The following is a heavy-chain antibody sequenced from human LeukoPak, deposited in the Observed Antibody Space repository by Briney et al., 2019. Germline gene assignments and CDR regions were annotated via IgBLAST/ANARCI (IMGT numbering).Heavy chain of an antibody. D-gene: IGHD6-19*01. J-gene: IGHJ4*02. CDR2: INAGNGNT. V-gene: IGHV1-3*01. Sequence: ASVKVSCKASGYTFTSYAMHWARQAPGQRLEWMGWINAGNGNTKYSQKFQGRVTITRDTSASTAYMELSSLRSEDTAVYYCARSTAVAGIYYFDYWGQGTLVTVSS. CDR1: GYTFTSYA. CDR3: ARSTAVAGIYYFDY.